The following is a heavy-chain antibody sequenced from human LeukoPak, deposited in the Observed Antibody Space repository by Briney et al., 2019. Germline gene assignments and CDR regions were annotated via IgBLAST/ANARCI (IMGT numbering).Heavy chain of an antibody. V-gene: IGHV3-33*01. CDR1: GFTFSGYG. D-gene: IGHD3-16*01. CDR2: IWANGVTK. J-gene: IGHJ4*02. CDR3: ARDVSYYADDF. Sequence: PGGSLRLSCAASGFTFSGYGMHWVRQAPDKGLEWVAVIWANGVTKHYADSVKGRFTISRDNSKSTLYLQMNSLTAEDTAIYYCARDVSYYADDFWGQGTLVTVSS.